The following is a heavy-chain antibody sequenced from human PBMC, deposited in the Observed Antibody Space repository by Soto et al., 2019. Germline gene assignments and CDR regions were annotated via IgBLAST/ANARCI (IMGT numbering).Heavy chain of an antibody. CDR1: GGSISSXXXX. CDR2: IYHSGST. J-gene: IGHJ4*02. CDR3: ARTPMY. V-gene: IGHV4-30-2*01. Sequence: QLQLQESGSGLVKPSQTLSLTCAVSGGSISSXXXXXXWIRQPPGQGLEWIGYIYHSGSTYYNPPLKRXVTISVDRXKXXFSLXLSSVAAADTAVYYCARTPMYWGQGTLVTVSS.